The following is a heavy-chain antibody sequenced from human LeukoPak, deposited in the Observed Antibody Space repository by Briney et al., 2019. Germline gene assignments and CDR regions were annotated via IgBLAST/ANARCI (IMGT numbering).Heavy chain of an antibody. V-gene: IGHV3-48*02. CDR3: ARDHYGDYAHDY. J-gene: IGHJ4*02. D-gene: IGHD4-17*01. CDR2: ISSSSSSI. Sequence: GGSLRLSCAASGFTFTRYSMNWVRQAPGKGLEWVSYISSSSSSIYYADSVEGRFTISRDNAKNSLYLQMNSLRDEDTAVYYCARDHYGDYAHDYWGQGTLVTVSS. CDR1: GFTFTRYS.